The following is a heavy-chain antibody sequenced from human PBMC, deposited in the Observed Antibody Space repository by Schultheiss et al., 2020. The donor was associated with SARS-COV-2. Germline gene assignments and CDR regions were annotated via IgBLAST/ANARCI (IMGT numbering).Heavy chain of an antibody. Sequence: GESLKISCKGSGYSFTSYWIGWVRQMPGKGLEWMGIIYPGDSDTRYSPSFQGQVTISADKSISTAYLQWSSLKASDTAMYYCARDLSSGYYLEYYLDYWAQGTLVTVSS. J-gene: IGHJ4*02. CDR1: GYSFTSYW. V-gene: IGHV5-51*01. CDR3: ARDLSSGYYLEYYLDY. CDR2: IYPGDSDT. D-gene: IGHD3-22*01.